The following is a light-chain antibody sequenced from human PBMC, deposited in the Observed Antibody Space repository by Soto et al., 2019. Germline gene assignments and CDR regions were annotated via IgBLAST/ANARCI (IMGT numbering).Light chain of an antibody. Sequence: QPVLTQPPSASGTTGRRVTISCSGGSSNVGSNFVYWYQQLPGTAPRLLIYRNNQRHSGVPDRFAASKSGTSASLAISGLRSEDEAHYHCAAWDDSLSGPLFGGGTKLTVL. CDR2: RNN. CDR3: AAWDDSLSGPL. CDR1: SSNVGSNF. V-gene: IGLV1-47*01. J-gene: IGLJ2*01.